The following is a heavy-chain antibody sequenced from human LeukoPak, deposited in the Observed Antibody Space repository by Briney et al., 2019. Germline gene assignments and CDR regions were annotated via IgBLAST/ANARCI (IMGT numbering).Heavy chain of an antibody. CDR3: ARDGGYYYDSSGSYFDY. J-gene: IGHJ4*02. CDR1: GGTFSSYA. Sequence: SVKVSCKASGGTFSSYAISWVRQAPGQGLESMGGIIPIFGTANYAQKFQGRVTITADESTSTAYMELSSLRSEDTAVYYCARDGGYYYDSSGSYFDYWGQGTLVTVSS. V-gene: IGHV1-69*01. D-gene: IGHD3-22*01. CDR2: IIPIFGTA.